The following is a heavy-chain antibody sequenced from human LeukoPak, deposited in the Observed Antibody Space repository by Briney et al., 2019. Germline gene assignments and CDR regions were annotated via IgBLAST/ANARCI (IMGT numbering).Heavy chain of an antibody. D-gene: IGHD6-19*01. J-gene: IGHJ6*02. Sequence: TGGSLRLSCAASGFTFSSYAMSWVRQAPGKGLEWVSAISGSGGSTYYADSVKGRFTISRDNSKNTLYLQMNSLRAEDTAVYYCAKYVAVAGTLYGMDVWGQGTTVTVSS. CDR1: GFTFSSYA. CDR3: AKYVAVAGTLYGMDV. V-gene: IGHV3-23*01. CDR2: ISGSGGST.